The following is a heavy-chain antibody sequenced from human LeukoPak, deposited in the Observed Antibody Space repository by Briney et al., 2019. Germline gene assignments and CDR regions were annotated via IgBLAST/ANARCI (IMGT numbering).Heavy chain of an antibody. CDR1: GFTFSSYS. J-gene: IGHJ4*01. CDR2: ISSSGGST. CDR3: ARTYCSSTSCLVDY. Sequence: GGSLRLSCAASGFTFSSYSMHWVRQAPGKGLEYVSAISSSGGSTYYANSVKGRFTISRNNSKNTLYLQMGSLRAEDMAVYYCARTYCSSTSCLVDYWGHGTLVTVSS. D-gene: IGHD2-2*01. V-gene: IGHV3-64*01.